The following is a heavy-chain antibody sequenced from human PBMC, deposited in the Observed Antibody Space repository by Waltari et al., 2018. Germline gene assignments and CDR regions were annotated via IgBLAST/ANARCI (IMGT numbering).Heavy chain of an antibody. J-gene: IGHJ4*02. D-gene: IGHD2-8*02. CDR1: GCSISSGYY. CDR2: IYHSGST. Sequence: QVQLQESGPGLVKPSETLSLTCAVSGCSISSGYYWGWIRQPPGKGLEWIGSIYHSGSTYYNPSLKSRVTISVDTSKNQFSLKLSSVTAADTAVYYCARRKGGTGGVWFDYWGQGTLVTVSS. CDR3: ARRKGGTGGVWFDY. V-gene: IGHV4-38-2*01.